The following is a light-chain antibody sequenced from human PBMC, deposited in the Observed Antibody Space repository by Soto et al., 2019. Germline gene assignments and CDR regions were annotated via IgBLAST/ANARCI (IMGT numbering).Light chain of an antibody. V-gene: IGKV3-20*01. J-gene: IGKJ5*01. CDR1: HSVSRTY. Sequence: EIVLTQSPGTLSLSPGERATLSCRASHSVSRTYLAWYQQKPGQVPRLLIFGASDRATGTPDRFSGSGSGTDFTLTISRLEPEDSAVYYCQQFDDSVTFGQGTRLEIK. CDR2: GAS. CDR3: QQFDDSVT.